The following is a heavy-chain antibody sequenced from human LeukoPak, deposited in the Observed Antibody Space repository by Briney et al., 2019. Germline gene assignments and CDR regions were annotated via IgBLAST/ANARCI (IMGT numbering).Heavy chain of an antibody. Sequence: SVKVSCKASGGTFSSYAISWVRQAPGQGLEWMGGIIPIFGTANYAQKFQGRVTITADESTSTAYMELSSLRSEDTAVYYCARVYYDYVRGSYRVNWFDPWGQGTLVTVSS. CDR1: GGTFSSYA. CDR2: IIPIFGTA. D-gene: IGHD3-16*02. CDR3: ARVYYDYVRGSYRVNWFDP. J-gene: IGHJ5*02. V-gene: IGHV1-69*13.